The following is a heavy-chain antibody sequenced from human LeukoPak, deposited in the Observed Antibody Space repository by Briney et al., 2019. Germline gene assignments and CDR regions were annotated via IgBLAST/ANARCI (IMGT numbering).Heavy chain of an antibody. Sequence: ASVKVSCKASGYTFTSYGISWVRQAPGQGLEWMGWISAYNGNTNYAQKLQGRVTMTTDTSTSTAYMELRSLRSDDTAVYYCARDIFNRIISSASNWFDPWGQGTLVTVSS. CDR2: ISAYNGNT. J-gene: IGHJ5*02. CDR3: ARDIFNRIISSASNWFDP. V-gene: IGHV1-18*01. CDR1: GYTFTSYG. D-gene: IGHD3-3*02.